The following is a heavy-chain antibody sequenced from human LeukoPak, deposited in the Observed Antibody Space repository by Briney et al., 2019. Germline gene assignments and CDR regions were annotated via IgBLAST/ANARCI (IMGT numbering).Heavy chain of an antibody. J-gene: IGHJ4*02. CDR2: INHSGST. D-gene: IGHD2-21*02. CDR3: ARGGFYCGGDCYVDY. V-gene: IGHV4-34*01. CDR1: GGSFSPYC. Sequence: SETLSLTCAVYGGSFSPYCWSWLRQPPGKGLEWIGEINHSGSTNYNPSLKSRVTISVDTSKNQFSLRLSSVTAADTAVYYCARGGFYCGGDCYVDYWGQGTLVTVSS.